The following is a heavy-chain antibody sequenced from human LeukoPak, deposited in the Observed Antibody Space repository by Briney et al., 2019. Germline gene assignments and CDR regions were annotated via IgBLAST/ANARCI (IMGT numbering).Heavy chain of an antibody. J-gene: IGHJ3*02. Sequence: SQTLSLTCDISGDRVSSSGVAWNWIRQSPSRGLEWLGRTYFRTKWYNDYAQSARSRVIINADTSKNQFSLHLNSVTPEDTAVYYCARGKNSAFDIWGQGTMVTVSS. V-gene: IGHV6-1*01. CDR1: GDRVSSSGVA. CDR2: TYFRTKWYN. CDR3: ARGKNSAFDI. D-gene: IGHD2/OR15-2a*01.